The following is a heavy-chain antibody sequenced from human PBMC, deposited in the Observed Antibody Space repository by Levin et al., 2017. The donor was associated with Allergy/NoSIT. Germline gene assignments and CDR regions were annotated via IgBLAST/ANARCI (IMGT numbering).Heavy chain of an antibody. J-gene: IGHJ6*02. CDR2: IYTSGST. Sequence: SQTLSLTCTVSGGSIRSYYWSWIRQPAGKGLEWIGRIYTSGSTNYNPSLKSRVTMSVDTSKNQFSLKLSSVTAADTAVYYCARGGIVVVAATQYYYYYYGMDVWGQGTTVTVSS. CDR1: GGSIRSYY. D-gene: IGHD2-15*01. V-gene: IGHV4-4*07. CDR3: ARGGIVVVAATQYYYYYYGMDV.